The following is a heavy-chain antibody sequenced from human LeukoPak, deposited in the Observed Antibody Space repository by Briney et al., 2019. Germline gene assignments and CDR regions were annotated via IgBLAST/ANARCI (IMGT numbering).Heavy chain of an antibody. Sequence: GASVKVSCKASGYVFTGYYIHWVRQAPGQGLEWMGWINPNSGGTNYEQKFQGRVTMTRDTSITTVYMELDRLTNDDTAVYYCARALSYSSPLDYWGRGTLVTVSS. D-gene: IGHD6-19*01. V-gene: IGHV1-2*02. CDR3: ARALSYSSPLDY. CDR2: INPNSGGT. J-gene: IGHJ4*02. CDR1: GYVFTGYY.